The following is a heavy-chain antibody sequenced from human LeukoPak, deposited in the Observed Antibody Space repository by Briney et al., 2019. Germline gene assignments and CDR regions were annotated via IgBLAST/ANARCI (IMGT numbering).Heavy chain of an antibody. Sequence: SETLSLTCTVSGGSISSHYWSWIRQPPGKGLEWIGYIYYSGSTNYNPSLKSRVTISVDTSKNQFSLKLSSVTAADTAVYYCARVEVAPQTSYYMDVWGKGITVTVSS. V-gene: IGHV4-59*11. CDR2: IYYSGST. CDR3: ARVEVAPQTSYYMDV. J-gene: IGHJ6*03. D-gene: IGHD2-15*01. CDR1: GGSISSHY.